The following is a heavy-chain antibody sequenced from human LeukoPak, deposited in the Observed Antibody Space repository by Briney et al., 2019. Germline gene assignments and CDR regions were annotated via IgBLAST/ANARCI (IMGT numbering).Heavy chain of an antibody. CDR2: INHSGST. J-gene: IGHJ4*02. CDR1: GGSFSGYY. V-gene: IGHV4-34*01. CDR3: ARVFPTEEEIGGRDGYYFDY. D-gene: IGHD5-24*01. Sequence: SETLSLTCAVYGGSFSGYYWSWIRQPPGKGLEWIGEINHSGSTNYNPSLKSRVTISVDTSKNQFSLKLSSVTAADTAVYYCARVFPTEEEIGGRDGYYFDYWGQGTLVTVSS.